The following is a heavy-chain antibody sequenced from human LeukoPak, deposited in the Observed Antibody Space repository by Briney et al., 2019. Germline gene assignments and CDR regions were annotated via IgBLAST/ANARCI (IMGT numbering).Heavy chain of an antibody. V-gene: IGHV1-24*01. CDR2: FDPEDGET. CDR3: ATVVANLGDYVWGSYRH. CDR1: GYTLTELS. D-gene: IGHD3-16*02. Sequence: GASVKVSCKVSGYTLTELSMHWVRQAPGKGLEWMGGFDPEDGETIYAQKFQGRVTMTEDTSTDTAYMELSSLRSEDTAVYYCATVVANLGDYVWGSYRHWGQGTLVTLSS. J-gene: IGHJ4*02.